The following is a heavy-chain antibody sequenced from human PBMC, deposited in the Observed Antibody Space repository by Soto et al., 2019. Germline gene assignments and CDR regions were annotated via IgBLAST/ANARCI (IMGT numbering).Heavy chain of an antibody. D-gene: IGHD3-22*01. CDR1: GYSFITHW. J-gene: IGHJ5*01. Sequence: WESLKISCKGSGYSFITHWIAWVRQMPGDGLEWMGIINPADSDIRYSPSFQGQVTISVDKSINTAYLQWSTLKASDTATYYCTRPQSSGWYDFWGQGTLVTVSS. CDR2: INPADSDI. CDR3: TRPQSSGWYDF. V-gene: IGHV5-51*01.